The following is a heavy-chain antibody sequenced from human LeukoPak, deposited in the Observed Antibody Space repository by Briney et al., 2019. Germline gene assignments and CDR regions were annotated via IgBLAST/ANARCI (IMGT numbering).Heavy chain of an antibody. J-gene: IGHJ4*02. CDR2: ILYDGSNN. CDR1: GFTFSSYG. CDR3: ANPHY. V-gene: IGHV3-30*02. Sequence: HPGGPQRLSCAASGFTFSSYGMHGVRQATGKGVEWVAFILYDGSNNYYADSVKGRFTISRDNSKNTLYLQMNSLRAEDTAVYYCANPHYWGQGTLVTVSS.